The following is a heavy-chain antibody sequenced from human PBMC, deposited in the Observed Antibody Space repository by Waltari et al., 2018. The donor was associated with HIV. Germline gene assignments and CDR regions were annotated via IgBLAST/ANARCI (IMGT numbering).Heavy chain of an antibody. Sequence: VPLQQWGAGLLKPSENLSLTCAVYGRHCNSYYWSWIRQPPGEGLEWIGEINNSGTTKYNPSLKSRVTISVDTSKTQFSLKLSSVTAADTAVYYCASNPGNWSPDYWGQGTLVTVSS. V-gene: IGHV4-34*02. CDR3: ASNPGNWSPDY. CDR1: GRHCNSYY. D-gene: IGHD1-20*01. CDR2: INNSGTT. J-gene: IGHJ4*02.